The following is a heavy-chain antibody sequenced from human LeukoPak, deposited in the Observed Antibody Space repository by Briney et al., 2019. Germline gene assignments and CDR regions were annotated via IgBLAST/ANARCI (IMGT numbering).Heavy chain of an antibody. Sequence: GASVKVSCKASGYTFTSYGISWVRQAPGQGLEWMGWISAYNGNTNYAQKLQGRVTMTTDTSTSTAYMELRSLRSDDTAVYYCARDQPDYYDSSGYSLASYWGQGTLVTVSS. CDR1: GYTFTSYG. J-gene: IGHJ4*02. CDR3: ARDQPDYYDSSGYSLASY. CDR2: ISAYNGNT. D-gene: IGHD3-22*01. V-gene: IGHV1-18*01.